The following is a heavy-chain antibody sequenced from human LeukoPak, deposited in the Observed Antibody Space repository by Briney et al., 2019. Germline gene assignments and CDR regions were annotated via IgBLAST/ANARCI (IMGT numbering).Heavy chain of an antibody. CDR2: ISAYNGNT. V-gene: IGHV1-18*01. J-gene: IGHJ5*02. D-gene: IGHD4-17*01. Sequence: ASVKVSCKAAGYTFTSYGISWVRQAPGQGLEWMGWISAYNGNTNYAQKLQGRVTMTTGTSTSTAYMELRSLRSDDTAVYYCARDRGTTVAFNWFDPWGQGTLVTVSS. CDR1: GYTFTSYG. CDR3: ARDRGTTVAFNWFDP.